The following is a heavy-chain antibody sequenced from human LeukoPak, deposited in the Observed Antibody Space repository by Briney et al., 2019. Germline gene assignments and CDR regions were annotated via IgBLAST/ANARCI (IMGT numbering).Heavy chain of an antibody. CDR3: AKALAGSGELSDY. J-gene: IGHJ4*02. V-gene: IGHV3-30*18. CDR2: ISYDGSNK. CDR1: GFTFSSYG. Sequence: GGSLRLSCAASGFTFSSYGMHWVRQAPGKGLEWVAVISYDGSNKYYADSVKGRFTISRDNSKNTLYLQMNSLRAEDTAAYYCAKALAGSGELSDYWGQGTLVTVSS. D-gene: IGHD3-16*02.